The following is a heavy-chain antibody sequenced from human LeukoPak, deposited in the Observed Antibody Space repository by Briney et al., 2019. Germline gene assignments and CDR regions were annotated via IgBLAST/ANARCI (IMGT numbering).Heavy chain of an antibody. D-gene: IGHD1-26*01. CDR2: ISYDGSNK. Sequence: GGSLRLSCAASGFTFSSYAMHWVRQAPGKGLEWVAVISYDGSNKYYADSVKGRFTISRDNSKNTLYLQMNSLRAEDTAVYYCARSTYNSGSYPALDYWGQGTLVTVSS. V-gene: IGHV3-30-3*01. CDR1: GFTFSSYA. J-gene: IGHJ4*02. CDR3: ARSTYNSGSYPALDY.